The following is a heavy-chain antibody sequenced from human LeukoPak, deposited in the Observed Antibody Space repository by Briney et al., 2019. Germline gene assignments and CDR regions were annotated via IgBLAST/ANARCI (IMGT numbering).Heavy chain of an antibody. D-gene: IGHD3-3*01. CDR2: ITGSGGST. V-gene: IGHV3-23*01. Sequence: GGSLRLSCAATGFTFSNYAMSWVRQAPGKGLEWVSSITGSGGSTYYADSVKGRFTISRDNSKNTLYLQMSSLRAEDTAVYYCAKDKGDFWSGHHYWGQGTLVTVSS. J-gene: IGHJ4*02. CDR1: GFTFSNYA. CDR3: AKDKGDFWSGHHY.